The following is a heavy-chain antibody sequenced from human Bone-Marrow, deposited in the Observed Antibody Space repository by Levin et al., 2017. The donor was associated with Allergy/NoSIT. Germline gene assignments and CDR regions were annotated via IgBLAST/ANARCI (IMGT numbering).Heavy chain of an antibody. CDR2: ISYDGSNK. D-gene: IGHD3-3*01. Sequence: GGSLRLSCAASGFTFSSYGMHWVRQAPGKGLEWVAVISYDGSNKYYADSVKGRFTISRDNSKNTLYLQMNSLRAEDTAVYYCAKEGWGFLEWLRIYYYYGMDVWGQGTTVTVSS. J-gene: IGHJ6*02. CDR3: AKEGWGFLEWLRIYYYYGMDV. V-gene: IGHV3-30*18. CDR1: GFTFSSYG.